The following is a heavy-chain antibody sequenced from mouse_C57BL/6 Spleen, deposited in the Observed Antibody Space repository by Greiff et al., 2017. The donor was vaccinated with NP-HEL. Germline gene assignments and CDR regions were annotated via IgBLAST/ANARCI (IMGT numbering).Heavy chain of an antibody. Sequence: QGQRQQLVSGRVKPGASVKLSCKASGYTLTSYWMHWVKTRPLPFLSFLFNIDAINCGTNYNEKFKSKATLTVDKSSSTAYMQLSSLTSEDSAVYYCARGTTVADYWGQGTTLTVSS. CDR3: ARGTTVADY. V-gene: IGHV1-53*01. CDR1: GYTLTSYW. CDR2: IDAINCGT. D-gene: IGHD1-1*01. J-gene: IGHJ2*01.